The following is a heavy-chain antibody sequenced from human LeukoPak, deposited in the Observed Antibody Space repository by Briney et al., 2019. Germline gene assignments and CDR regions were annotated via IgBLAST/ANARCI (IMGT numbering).Heavy chain of an antibody. D-gene: IGHD6-6*01. CDR3: ARHSPGSSSAPFNGFDP. CDR2: FYYSVST. CDR1: GDPISSSRYY. V-gene: IGHV4-39*01. Sequence: KPSETLSLTCTVSGDPISSSRYYWGWIRQPPGKGLELIWKFYYSVSTYYNPSLKGRVTISIDTSKSQLSLKLSSVTAADTAVYYCARHSPGSSSAPFNGFDPWGQGTLVTVSS. J-gene: IGHJ5*02.